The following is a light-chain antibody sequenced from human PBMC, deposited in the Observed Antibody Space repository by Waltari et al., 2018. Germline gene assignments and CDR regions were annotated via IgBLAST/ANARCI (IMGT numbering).Light chain of an antibody. CDR1: PTLLFNSNNRNY. V-gene: IGKV4-1*01. CDR2: WAS. J-gene: IGKJ5*01. Sequence: DFVMTQSPASLALSLGERATIHCKTSPTLLFNSNNRNYLTWYQQKPGQPPKLLFYWASTREAGVPDRFSASGSGTDFTLTISSLQAEDVAVYYCQQYHSSPITFGQGTRLEIK. CDR3: QQYHSSPIT.